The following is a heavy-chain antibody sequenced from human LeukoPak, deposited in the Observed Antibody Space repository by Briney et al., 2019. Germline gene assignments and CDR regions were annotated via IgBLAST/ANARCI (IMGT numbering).Heavy chain of an antibody. J-gene: IGHJ4*02. CDR3: ARDYPYVGYSGYAPFDY. D-gene: IGHD5-12*01. Sequence: SVKVSCKASGGTFSSYAISWVRQAPGQGLEWMGGIIPIFGTANYAQKFQGRVTITADESTSTAYMELSSLRSEDTAVYYCARDYPYVGYSGYAPFDYWGQGTLVTVSS. CDR2: IIPIFGTA. V-gene: IGHV1-69*13. CDR1: GGTFSSYA.